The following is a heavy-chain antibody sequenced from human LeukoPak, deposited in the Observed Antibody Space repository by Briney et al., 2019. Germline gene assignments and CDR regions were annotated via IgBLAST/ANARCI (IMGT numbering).Heavy chain of an antibody. D-gene: IGHD6-19*01. Sequence: PSETLSLTCTVSGGSISSYYWSWIRQPPGKGLEWIGYIYYSGSTNYNPSLKSRVTISVDTSKNQFSLKLSSVTAADTAVYYCARYSSGFAFWFDPWGQGTLVTVSS. CDR1: GGSISSYY. J-gene: IGHJ5*02. CDR2: IYYSGST. CDR3: ARYSSGFAFWFDP. V-gene: IGHV4-59*01.